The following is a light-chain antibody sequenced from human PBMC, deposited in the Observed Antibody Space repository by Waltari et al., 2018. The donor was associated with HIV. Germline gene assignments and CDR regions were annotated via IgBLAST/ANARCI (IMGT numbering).Light chain of an antibody. CDR3: QQYYSYPLT. V-gene: IGKV1-16*02. CDR1: QGISTY. J-gene: IGKJ5*01. CDR2: AAS. Sequence: DIQMTQFPSSLSASVGDSVTITCRASQGISTYLAWFRQKPGKAPKSLIYAASRLQSGVPSKFSGSGSGTDFTLTINSLQPEDFATYYCQQYYSYPLTFGQGTRLEIK.